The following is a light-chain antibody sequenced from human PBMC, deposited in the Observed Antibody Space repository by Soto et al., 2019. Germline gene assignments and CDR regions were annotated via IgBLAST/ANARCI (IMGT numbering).Light chain of an antibody. CDR3: QQRSNWPIT. CDR1: QTVNSDY. V-gene: IGKV3D-20*02. J-gene: IGKJ5*01. Sequence: EIVLTQSPGTLSLSPGETATLSCRASQTVNSDYLAWFQQRPGQAPRLLIFATSRRATDIPDRFSGSGSGTDFTLTISSLEPEDFALYYCQQRSNWPITFGQGTRLEIK. CDR2: ATS.